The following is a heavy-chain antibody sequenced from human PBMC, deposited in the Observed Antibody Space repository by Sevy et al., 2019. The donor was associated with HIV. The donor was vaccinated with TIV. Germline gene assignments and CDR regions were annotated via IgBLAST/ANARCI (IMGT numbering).Heavy chain of an antibody. CDR1: GGSISSGGYY. J-gene: IGHJ4*02. D-gene: IGHD3-9*01. V-gene: IGHV4-31*03. CDR2: IYYIGST. Sequence: SETLSLTCTVSGGSISSGGYYWSWIRQHPGKGLEWIGYIYYIGSTYYNPSLKSRVTISVDTSKNQFSLKLSSVTAVDTAVDYCAGWRRSYFVPEPYYFDYWGQVTLVTVSS. CDR3: AGWRRSYFVPEPYYFDY.